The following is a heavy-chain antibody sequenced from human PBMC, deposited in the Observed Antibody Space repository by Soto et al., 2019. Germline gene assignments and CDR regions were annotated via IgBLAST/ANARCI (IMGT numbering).Heavy chain of an antibody. J-gene: IGHJ6*02. D-gene: IGHD3-3*01. CDR2: LGTSGDT. V-gene: IGHV3-13*01. Sequence: EVQLVESGGGLVQPGGSLKLSCVASGFSISSSDMHWVRQVMGKGLEWVSTLGTSGDTFYSGSVKGRFTISREDAKNSFHLQMNNLSAEDSAVYYCTRDRQIYRFYYYGMDVWGQGTAVTVS. CDR1: GFSISSSD. CDR3: TRDRQIYRFYYYGMDV.